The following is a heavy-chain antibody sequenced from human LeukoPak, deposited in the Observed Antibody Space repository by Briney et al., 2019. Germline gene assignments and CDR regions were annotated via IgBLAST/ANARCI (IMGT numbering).Heavy chain of an antibody. CDR1: GYTFTSYG. CDR2: INPSGGST. D-gene: IGHD3-3*01. J-gene: IGHJ4*02. CDR3: ARGARSITIFGVVIRRPGAFKVRAEDNY. V-gene: IGHV1-8*02. Sequence: GASVKVSCKASGYTFTSYGISWVRQAPGQGLEWMGIINPSGGSTSYAQKFQGRVTMTRNTSISTAYMELSSLRSEDTAVYYCARGARSITIFGVVIRRPGAFKVRAEDNYWGQGTLVTVSS.